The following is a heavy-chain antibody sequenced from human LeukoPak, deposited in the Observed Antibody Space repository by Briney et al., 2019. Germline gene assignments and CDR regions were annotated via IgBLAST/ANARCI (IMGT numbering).Heavy chain of an antibody. J-gene: IGHJ4*02. D-gene: IGHD6-19*01. CDR1: PCTFSSYV. Sequence: GGALRLSCAASPCTFSSYVMTWVRQTPGGGREGVADIKEDGGEQNYVDSVGGRFTISRDNPKNSVFLQMNSLRAEDTAVYYCARDRAVAGLFDIWGQRPLVTVST. V-gene: IGHV3-7*01. CDR2: IKEDGGEQ. CDR3: ARDRAVAGLFDI.